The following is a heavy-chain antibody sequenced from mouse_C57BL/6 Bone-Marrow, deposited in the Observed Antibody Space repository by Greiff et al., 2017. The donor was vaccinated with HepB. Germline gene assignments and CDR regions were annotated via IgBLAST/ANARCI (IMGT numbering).Heavy chain of an antibody. Sequence: VQLQQSGAELAKPGASVKLSCKASGYTFTSYWMHWVKQRPGQGLEWIGYINPSSGYTKYNQKFKDKATLTADKPSSTAYMQLSSLTYEDSAVYYCARGGDISLGYWGQGTTLTVSS. V-gene: IGHV1-7*01. CDR3: ARGGDISLGY. D-gene: IGHD3-3*01. CDR1: GYTFTSYW. CDR2: INPSSGYT. J-gene: IGHJ2*01.